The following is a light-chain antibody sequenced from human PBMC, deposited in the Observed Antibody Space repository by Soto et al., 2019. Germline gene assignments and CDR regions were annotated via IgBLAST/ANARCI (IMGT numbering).Light chain of an antibody. CDR2: GAS. Sequence: EIVLTQSPGTLSLSPGERATLSCRASQNVSTNLLVWYQQHPGPAPRLLIYGASSRATSIPDRFSGRGGGKDFTLTISMLEHDDFADYYYQKYGCFWTFGQGTKVEIK. CDR3: QKYGCFWT. V-gene: IGKV3-20*01. J-gene: IGKJ1*01. CDR1: QNVSTNL.